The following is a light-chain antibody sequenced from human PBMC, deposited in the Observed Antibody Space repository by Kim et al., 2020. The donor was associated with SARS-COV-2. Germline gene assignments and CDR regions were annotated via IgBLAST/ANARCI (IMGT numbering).Light chain of an antibody. V-gene: IGLV1-51*01. CDR2: DNY. CDR1: SFNIGSNY. J-gene: IGLJ2*01. CDR3: GAWDDSLSAVV. Sequence: QSVLTQPPSMSAAPGQKVTISCSGSSFNIGSNYVSWYRQVPGTAPQLLIYDNYKRPSGIPARFSGSKSGTSASLGITGLQTGDEANYFCGAWDDSLSAVVFGDWTSLTVL.